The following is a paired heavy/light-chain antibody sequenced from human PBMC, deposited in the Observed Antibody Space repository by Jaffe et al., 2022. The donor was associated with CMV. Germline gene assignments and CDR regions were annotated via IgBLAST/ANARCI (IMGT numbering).Heavy chain of an antibody. CDR2: IWSDGGNK. J-gene: IGHJ6*02. CDR3: ARWGGITGSTDYYYYTMDV. Sequence: QVQLVESGGGVVQPGRSLRLSCAAPGFSFSNYGMHWVRQAPGKGLEWVAVIWSDGGNKYYADSVKGRFTISRDNSKNTLFLQMNSLRVEDTAVYYCARWGGITGSTDYYYYTMDVWGQGTTVIVSS. D-gene: IGHD1-7*01. V-gene: IGHV3-33*01. CDR1: GFSFSNYG.
Light chain of an antibody. J-gene: IGLJ3*02. V-gene: IGLV3-19*01. CDR1: SLRNFH. CDR2: YKN. Sequence: SSELTQDPAVSVALGQTVRITCQGDSLRNFHANWYQRRPGQAPLLVMYYKNNRPSGIPDRFSGSSSGDTASLTITATQAEDEADYYCNSRDSNGHLWVFGGGTKLTVL. CDR3: NSRDSNGHLWV.